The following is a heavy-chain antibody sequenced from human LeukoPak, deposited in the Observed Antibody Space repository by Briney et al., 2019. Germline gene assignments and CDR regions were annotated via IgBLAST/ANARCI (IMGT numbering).Heavy chain of an antibody. Sequence: GGSLRLSCAASGLTFSGYDMHWVRQAPGKGPEWVAVMSYGGQNERYADSVKGRFTVSRDNPKKSLSLQMNSLRVEDTAIYYCARETYNDFWSGLNWFDPWGQGTLVTVSS. J-gene: IGHJ5*02. D-gene: IGHD3-3*01. CDR3: ARETYNDFWSGLNWFDP. CDR2: MSYGGQNE. CDR1: GLTFSGYD. V-gene: IGHV3-30*03.